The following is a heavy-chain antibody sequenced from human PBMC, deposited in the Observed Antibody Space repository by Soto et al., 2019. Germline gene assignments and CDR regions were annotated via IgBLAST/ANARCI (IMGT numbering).Heavy chain of an antibody. CDR2: IYPGDSDT. V-gene: IGHV5-51*01. CDR3: AIATTITYYYYGMDV. J-gene: IGHJ6*02. D-gene: IGHD5-12*01. CDR1: GYSFTSYW. Sequence: GESLKISCKGSGYSFTSYWIGWVRQMPGKGLEWMGIIYPGDSDTRYSPSFQGQVTISADKSISTAYLQWSSLKASDTAMYYCAIATTITYYYYGMDVWGQGTTVTVSS.